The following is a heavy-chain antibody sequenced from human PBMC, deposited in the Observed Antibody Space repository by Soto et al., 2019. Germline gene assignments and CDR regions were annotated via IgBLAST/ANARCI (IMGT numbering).Heavy chain of an antibody. D-gene: IGHD2-15*01. J-gene: IGHJ3*02. CDR3: AKIVGGGSHHDAFDI. V-gene: IGHV3-23*01. CDR1: GFTFRSYA. CDR2: TGGGGVST. Sequence: EVQLLESGGGLVEPGGSLRLSCAASGFTFRSYAMTWVRQAPGKGLEWVSYTGGGGVSTYYADSVKGRFTSSRDDSKNTLYLQMNSLRAEDTALYYCAKIVGGGSHHDAFDIWGQGTMVTDSS.